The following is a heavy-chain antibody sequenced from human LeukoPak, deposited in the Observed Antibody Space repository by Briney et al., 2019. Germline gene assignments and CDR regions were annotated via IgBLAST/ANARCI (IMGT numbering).Heavy chain of an antibody. Sequence: GGSLRLSCAASGFTFSSYSMNWVRQAPGKGLEWVSCISSSSSYIYNADSVKGRFTISRDNAKNSLYLQMNSLRVEDTAVYYCARAHNWKYGTFDYWGQGTLVTVSS. CDR2: ISSSSSYI. CDR3: ARAHNWKYGTFDY. V-gene: IGHV3-21*01. D-gene: IGHD1-20*01. J-gene: IGHJ4*02. CDR1: GFTFSSYS.